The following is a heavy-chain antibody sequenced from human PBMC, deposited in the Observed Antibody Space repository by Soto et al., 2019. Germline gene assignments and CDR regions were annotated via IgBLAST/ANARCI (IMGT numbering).Heavy chain of an antibody. CDR1: GYSFTSYW. J-gene: IGHJ3*02. CDR3: ARQEIGYYYDSSGLAFDI. V-gene: IGHV5-51*01. CDR2: IYPGDSDT. Sequence: GGSLKISCKGSGYSFTSYWIGWVRQMPGKGLEWMGIIYPGDSDTRYSPSFQGQVTISADKSISTAYLQWSSLKASDTAMYYCARQEIGYYYDSSGLAFDIWGQGTMGTLPS. D-gene: IGHD3-22*01.